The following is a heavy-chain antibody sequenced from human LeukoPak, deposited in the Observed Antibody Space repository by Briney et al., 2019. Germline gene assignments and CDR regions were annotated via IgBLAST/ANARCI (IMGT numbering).Heavy chain of an antibody. CDR3: ARVVPTITMIVVDTYYFDY. CDR2: IYHSGST. J-gene: IGHJ4*02. CDR1: GGSISSSY. D-gene: IGHD3-22*01. V-gene: IGHV4-38-2*02. Sequence: SETLSLTCTVSGGSISSSYWGWIRQPPGKGLEWIGSIYHSGSTYYNPSLKSRVTISVDTSKNQFSLKLSSVTAADTAVYFCARVVPTITMIVVDTYYFDYWGQGTLVTVSS.